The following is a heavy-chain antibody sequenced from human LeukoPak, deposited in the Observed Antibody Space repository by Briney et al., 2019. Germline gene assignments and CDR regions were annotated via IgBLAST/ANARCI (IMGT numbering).Heavy chain of an antibody. J-gene: IGHJ5*02. CDR2: IYYSGSP. CDR1: GDSISSYY. CDR3: ARSPSMVRGVIYWFDP. D-gene: IGHD3-10*01. V-gene: IGHV4-59*01. Sequence: SETLFLTCTVPGDSISSYYWSWIRQPPGKGLEWIVYIYYSGSPNYSPSLKSRVTISVDPSKNQFSLKLSSVAAADTAVYYCARSPSMVRGVIYWFDPWGQGTLVTVSS.